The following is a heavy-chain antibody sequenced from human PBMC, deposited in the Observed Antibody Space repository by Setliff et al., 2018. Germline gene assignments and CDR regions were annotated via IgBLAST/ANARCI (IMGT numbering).Heavy chain of an antibody. CDR1: GYTFSANA. D-gene: IGHD2-15*01. CDR2: IYTDNGNT. Sequence: ASVKVSCKASGYTFSANAIHWVGQAPGQRLEWMGFIYTDNGNTKYSKNFQDRVAITRDTSASTVYMELSSLRSEDTAVYYCASAEVVVEPWGQGTLVTVSS. CDR3: ASAEVVVEP. V-gene: IGHV1-3*04. J-gene: IGHJ4*02.